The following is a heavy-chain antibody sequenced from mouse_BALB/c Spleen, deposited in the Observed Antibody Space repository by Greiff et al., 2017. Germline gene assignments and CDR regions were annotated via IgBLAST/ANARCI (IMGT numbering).Heavy chain of an antibody. CDR3: ARGRYGNYACDY. J-gene: IGHJ2*01. V-gene: IGHV5-6-5*01. CDR1: GFTFSSYA. Sequence: EVNVVESGGGLVKPGGSLKLSCAASGFTFSSYAMSWVRQTPEKRLEWVASISSGGSTYYPDSVKGRFTISRDNARNILYLQMSSLRSEDTAMYYCARGRYGNYACDYWGQGTTLTVSS. D-gene: IGHD2-10*02. CDR2: ISSGGST.